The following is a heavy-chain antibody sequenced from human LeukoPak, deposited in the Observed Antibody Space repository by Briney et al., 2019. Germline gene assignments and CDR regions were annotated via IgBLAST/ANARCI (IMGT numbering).Heavy chain of an antibody. J-gene: IGHJ4*02. V-gene: IGHV3-30*04. CDR3: ARDLNSYDYGNFDY. D-gene: IGHD4-17*01. CDR2: ISYDGSNK. CDR1: GFTFSGYA. Sequence: PGRSLRLSCAASGFTFSGYAMHWVRQAPGKGLEWVAVISYDGSNKYYADSVKGRFTISRDNSKNTLYLQMNSLRAEDTAVYYCARDLNSYDYGNFDYWGQGTLVTVSS.